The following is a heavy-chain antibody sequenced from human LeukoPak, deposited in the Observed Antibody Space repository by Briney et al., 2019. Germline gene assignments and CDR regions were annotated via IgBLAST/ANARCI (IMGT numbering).Heavy chain of an antibody. CDR2: IYSGGST. V-gene: IGHV3-53*01. Sequence: GGSLRLSCAASGFTVSSNYMSWVRQAPGKGLEWVSVIYSGGSTYYADSVKGRFTISRDNSKNTLYLQMNSLRAEDTAVYYCARARTPYYDILTGYYNPSNYYYYMDVWGKGTTVTISS. CDR3: ARARTPYYDILTGYYNPSNYYYYMDV. CDR1: GFTVSSNY. J-gene: IGHJ6*03. D-gene: IGHD3-9*01.